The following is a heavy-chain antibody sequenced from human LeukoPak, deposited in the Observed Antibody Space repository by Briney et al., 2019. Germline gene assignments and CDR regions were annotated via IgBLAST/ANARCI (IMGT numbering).Heavy chain of an antibody. CDR2: INPNSGGT. V-gene: IGHV1-2*02. J-gene: IGHJ4*02. Sequence: ASVKVSCKASGYTFTGYYMHWVRQAPGQGLEWMGWINPNSGGTNYAQKFQGRVTMTRDTSFSTAYMELSRLRSDDTAVYYCARDRNGGNLGYYFDYWGQGTLVTVSS. D-gene: IGHD4-23*01. CDR1: GYTFTGYY. CDR3: ARDRNGGNLGYYFDY.